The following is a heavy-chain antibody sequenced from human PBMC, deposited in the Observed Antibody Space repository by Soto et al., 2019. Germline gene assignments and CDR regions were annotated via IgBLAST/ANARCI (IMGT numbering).Heavy chain of an antibody. CDR2: ISSSSSTI. Sequence: GGSLRLSCAASGFTFSSYSMNWVRQAPGKGLEWVSYISSSSSTIYYADSVKGRFTISRDNAKNSLYLQMNSLRDEDTAVYYCARGILYSGHSGLVDYWGQGTLVTVSS. CDR3: ARGILYSGHSGLVDY. D-gene: IGHD5-12*01. CDR1: GFTFSSYS. J-gene: IGHJ4*02. V-gene: IGHV3-48*02.